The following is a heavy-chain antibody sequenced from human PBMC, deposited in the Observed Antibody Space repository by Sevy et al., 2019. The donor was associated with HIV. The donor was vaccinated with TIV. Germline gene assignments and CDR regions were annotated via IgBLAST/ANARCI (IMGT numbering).Heavy chain of an antibody. CDR2: ISAYNGNT. Sequence: ASVKVSCKASGYTFTSYGISWVRQAPGQGLEWMGWISAYNGNTNYAQKLQGRVTMTTDTSTSTAYMELRSLRSDDTAVYYCARDRYYDSSGYQVPYYYYGMDVWGQGTTVTVSS. CDR3: ARDRYYDSSGYQVPYYYYGMDV. CDR1: GYTFTSYG. J-gene: IGHJ6*02. D-gene: IGHD3-22*01. V-gene: IGHV1-18*04.